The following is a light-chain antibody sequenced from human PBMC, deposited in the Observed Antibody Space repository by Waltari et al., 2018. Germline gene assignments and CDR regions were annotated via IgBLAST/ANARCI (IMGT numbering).Light chain of an antibody. Sequence: DLVITQSPDFLAVSMGSSATFNCRSSQSVLSSSSNMNFLAWYQQKPGQPPVLLISWASTRESGVPDRFSGRGYGKDLNITISSLQAEDVAVYYCQQYYGTPTFGQGTRMEIK. CDR1: QSVLSSSSNMNF. V-gene: IGKV4-1*01. CDR3: QQYYGTPT. J-gene: IGKJ5*01. CDR2: WAS.